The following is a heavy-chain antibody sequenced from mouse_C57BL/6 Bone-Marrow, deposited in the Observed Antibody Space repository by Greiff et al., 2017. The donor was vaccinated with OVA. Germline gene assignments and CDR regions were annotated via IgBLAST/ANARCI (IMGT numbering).Heavy chain of an antibody. V-gene: IGHV5-15*01. CDR2: ISNLAYSI. Sequence: EVQGVESGGGLVQPGGSLKLSCAASGFTFSDYGMAWVRQAPRKGPEWVAFISNLAYSIYYADTVTGRFTISRENAKNTLYLEMSSLRSEDTAMYYCARVTTRAWFAYWGQGTLVTVSA. J-gene: IGHJ3*01. CDR3: ARVTTRAWFAY. CDR1: GFTFSDYG. D-gene: IGHD2-2*01.